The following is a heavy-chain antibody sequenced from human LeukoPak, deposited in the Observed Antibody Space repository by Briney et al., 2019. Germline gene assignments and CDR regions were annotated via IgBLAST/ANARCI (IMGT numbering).Heavy chain of an antibody. J-gene: IGHJ4*02. CDR3: ARESGAVAGHFDY. D-gene: IGHD6-19*01. Sequence: PGGSLRLSCAASGFTVSSNYMSWVRQAPGKGLEGISVIYSGGSTYYADSVKGRFAISRGNAKNSLYLQMNSLRAEDTAVYYCARESGAVAGHFDYWGQGTLVTVSS. V-gene: IGHV3-53*01. CDR2: IYSGGST. CDR1: GFTVSSNY.